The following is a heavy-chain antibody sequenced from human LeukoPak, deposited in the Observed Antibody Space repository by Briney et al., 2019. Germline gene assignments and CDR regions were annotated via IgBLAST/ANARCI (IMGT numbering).Heavy chain of an antibody. CDR2: INHSGST. CDR1: GGSFSGYY. CDR3: ARGRLFFWSGYAETYFDY. V-gene: IGHV4-34*01. J-gene: IGHJ4*02. Sequence: SETLSLTCAVYGGSFSGYYWSWIRQPPGKGLEWIGEINHSGSTNYNTSLKSRVTISVDTSKNQFSLKLSSVTAADTAVYYCARGRLFFWSGYAETYFDYWGQGTLVTVSS. D-gene: IGHD3-3*01.